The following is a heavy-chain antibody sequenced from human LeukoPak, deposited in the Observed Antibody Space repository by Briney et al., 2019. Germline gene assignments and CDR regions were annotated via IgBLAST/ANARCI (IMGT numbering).Heavy chain of an antibody. V-gene: IGHV3-30*02. Sequence: GGSLRLSCAASGFTFSSYGMHWVRQAPGKGLEWVAFVRHDGSNKYYVDSVKGRFTISRDNSKNTLYLQMNSLRAEDTAVYYCARGPPYYDILTGPLGGFDYWGQGTLVTVSS. CDR1: GFTFSSYG. CDR3: ARGPPYYDILTGPLGGFDY. CDR2: VRHDGSNK. D-gene: IGHD3-9*01. J-gene: IGHJ4*02.